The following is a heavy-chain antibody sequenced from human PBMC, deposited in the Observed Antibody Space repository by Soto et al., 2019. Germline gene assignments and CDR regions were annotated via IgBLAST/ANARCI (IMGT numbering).Heavy chain of an antibody. CDR1: GYTFTSYY. J-gene: IGHJ4*02. CDR3: SRAHYRDYEEH. V-gene: IGHV1-46*03. CDR2: INPSDATT. D-gene: IGHD4-17*01. Sequence: QVQLVQSGAEVREPGASVRVSCRASGYTFTSYYVHWVRQAPGQGLEWMGIINPSDATTSYPPKFQGRVPVTRDTSPSTGYMAVNSLRSEDTAVYYCSRAHYRDYEEHWGQGTLVTLSS.